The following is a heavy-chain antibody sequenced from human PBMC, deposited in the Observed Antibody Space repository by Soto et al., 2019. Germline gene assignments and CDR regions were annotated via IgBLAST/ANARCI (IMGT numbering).Heavy chain of an antibody. Sequence: GESLKISCKGSGYSFTSYWISWVRQMPGKGLEWMGRIDPSDSYTNYSPSFQGHVTISADKSISTAYLQWSSLKASDTAMYYCARLRRYYYDSSGYHGQPLLQQIRPTPSPIYAFDIWGQGTMVTVSS. D-gene: IGHD3-22*01. CDR2: IDPSDSYT. CDR1: GYSFTSYW. V-gene: IGHV5-10-1*01. CDR3: ARLRRYYYDSSGYHGQPLLQQIRPTPSPIYAFDI. J-gene: IGHJ3*02.